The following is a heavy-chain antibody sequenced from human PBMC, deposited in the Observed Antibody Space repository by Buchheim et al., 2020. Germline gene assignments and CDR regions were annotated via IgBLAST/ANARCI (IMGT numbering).Heavy chain of an antibody. CDR3: ARVRASGWYFFDF. CDR1: GGSISGYY. Sequence: QVQLQESGPRLVKPSETLSLTCTVSGGSISGYYWSWIRQPPAKGLEWIGYVSYSGTTVYESSLERRVTISVDTPNKQFSLKLTSATAADTAVYYCARVRASGWYFFDFWGQGTL. J-gene: IGHJ4*02. D-gene: IGHD6-19*01. V-gene: IGHV4-59*01. CDR2: VSYSGTT.